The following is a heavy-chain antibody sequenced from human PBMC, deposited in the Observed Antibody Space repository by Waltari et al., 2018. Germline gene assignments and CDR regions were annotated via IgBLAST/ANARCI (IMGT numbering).Heavy chain of an antibody. CDR3: ARGPDIVIVPAAPYYYGMDV. CDR2: IIPIFGTA. Sequence: QVQLVQSGAEVKKPGSSVKVSCKASGGTFSSYAISWVRQAPGQGLEWMGRIIPIFGTANYAQKFQGRVTITADKSTSTAYMELSSLRSEDTAVYYCARGPDIVIVPAAPYYYGMDVWGQGTTVTVSS. CDR1: GGTFSSYA. V-gene: IGHV1-69*08. D-gene: IGHD2-2*01. J-gene: IGHJ6*02.